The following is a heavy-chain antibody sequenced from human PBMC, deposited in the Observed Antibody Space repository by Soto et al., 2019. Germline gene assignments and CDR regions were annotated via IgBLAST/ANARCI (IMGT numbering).Heavy chain of an antibody. D-gene: IGHD2-2*01. CDR1: GFTFSSFG. CDR3: AKGGVPAGMPGYYYMDV. V-gene: IGHV3-30*18. CDR2: ISYDGSNR. J-gene: IGHJ6*03. Sequence: QVQLVESGGGVVQPGRSVRISCAASGFTFSSFGMHWVRQAPGKGLEWVAIISYDGSNRYYGDSVKGRITISRDNSKNTVYLEMNSLRVEDTAVYYCAKGGVPAGMPGYYYMDVWGKGIAVNISS.